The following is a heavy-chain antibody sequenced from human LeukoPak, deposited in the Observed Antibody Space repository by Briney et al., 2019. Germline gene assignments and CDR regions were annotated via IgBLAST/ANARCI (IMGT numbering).Heavy chain of an antibody. CDR2: INHSGSN. Sequence: SETLSLTCAVYGGSFSGYDWTWIRQPPGKGLEWIGEINHSGSNNYNPSLKSRVTISVDTSKNQFSLKLSSVTAADTAVYYCARRCSDGSCYSNDAFAIWGQGTMVTVSS. V-gene: IGHV4-34*01. J-gene: IGHJ3*02. CDR1: GGSFSGYD. D-gene: IGHD2-15*01. CDR3: ARRCSDGSCYSNDAFAI.